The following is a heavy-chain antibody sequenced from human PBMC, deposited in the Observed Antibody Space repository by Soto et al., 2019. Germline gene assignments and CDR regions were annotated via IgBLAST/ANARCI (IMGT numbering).Heavy chain of an antibody. V-gene: IGHV4-39*01. J-gene: IGHJ5*02. D-gene: IGHD4-17*01. CDR3: ARHVRGAVTMNWFDP. Sequence: QLQESGPGLVKPSETLSLTCTVSGGSIISSNFYWGWIRQPPGKGLEWIGSVEYGGSTYDNPSLKSRVTLSADTSKNQCSLNLTSVTAADTAIYSCARHVRGAVTMNWFDPWGHGTLVTVSS. CDR1: GGSIISSNFY. CDR2: VEYGGST.